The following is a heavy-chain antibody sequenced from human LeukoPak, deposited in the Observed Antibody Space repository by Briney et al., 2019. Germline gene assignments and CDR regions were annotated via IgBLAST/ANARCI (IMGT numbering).Heavy chain of an antibody. J-gene: IGHJ4*02. D-gene: IGHD3-22*01. CDR3: ARDRGLYYYDSSGYYFDY. Sequence: PSETLSLTCSVSGGYISTHYWTWIRQPAGKGLEWIGRIFSSGSTTYNPSLKSRVTMSVDTSKNQFSLKLSTVTAADTAVYYCARDRGLYYYDSSGYYFDYWGQGALVTVSS. CDR2: IFSSGST. CDR1: GGYISTHY. V-gene: IGHV4-4*07.